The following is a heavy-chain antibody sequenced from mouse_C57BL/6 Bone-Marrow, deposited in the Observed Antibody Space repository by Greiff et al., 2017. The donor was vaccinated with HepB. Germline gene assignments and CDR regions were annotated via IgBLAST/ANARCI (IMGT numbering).Heavy chain of an antibody. D-gene: IGHD2-2*01. V-gene: IGHV1-76*01. CDR3: ARSGYGYDGYFDV. CDR2: IYPGSGNT. CDR1: GYTFTDYY. J-gene: IGHJ1*03. Sequence: QVQLQQSGAELVRPGASVKLSCKASGYTFTDYYINWVKQRPGQGLEWIARIYPGSGNTYYNEKFKGKATLTAEKSSSTAYMQLSSLTSEDSAVYFCARSGYGYDGYFDVWGTGTTVTVSS.